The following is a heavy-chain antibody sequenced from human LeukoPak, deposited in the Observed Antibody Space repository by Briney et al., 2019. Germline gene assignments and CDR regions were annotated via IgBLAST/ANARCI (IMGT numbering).Heavy chain of an antibody. CDR2: ITRSSTST. Sequence: GGSLRLSCAASGFTFSSYSMNWVRQAPGKGLEWVSSITRSSTSTYYTDSVRGRFTISRDNAKNSLYLQMNSLRAENTAVYYCARDNWNDAPGGFDPWGQGTLVTVSS. V-gene: IGHV3-21*01. D-gene: IGHD1-20*01. CDR1: GFTFSSYS. CDR3: ARDNWNDAPGGFDP. J-gene: IGHJ5*02.